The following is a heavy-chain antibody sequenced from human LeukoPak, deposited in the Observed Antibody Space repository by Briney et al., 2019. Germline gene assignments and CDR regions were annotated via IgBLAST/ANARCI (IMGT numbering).Heavy chain of an antibody. J-gene: IGHJ4*02. CDR2: IYYSGST. Sequence: RTSETLSLTCTVSGGSISSSSYYWGWIRQPPGKGLEWIGSIYYSGSTYYNPSLKSRVTISVDTSKNQFSLKLSSVTAADTVVYYCARDRGVTDTAMVDYWGQGTPVTVSS. CDR3: ARDRGVTDTAMVDY. V-gene: IGHV4-39*07. D-gene: IGHD5-18*01. CDR1: GGSISSSSYY.